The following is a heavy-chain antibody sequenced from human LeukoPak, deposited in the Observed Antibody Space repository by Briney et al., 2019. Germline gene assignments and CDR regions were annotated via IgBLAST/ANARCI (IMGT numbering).Heavy chain of an antibody. V-gene: IGHV3-30-3*01. CDR1: GFIFSTYA. Sequence: GGSLRLSCAASGFIFSTYAMHWVRQAPVKGLEWVAIISYDGNKRYYADSVKGRFTISRDNSKNTLYLQMNSLRAEDTAVYYCARDSYGMGVWGQGTTATVSS. CDR3: ARDSYGMGV. J-gene: IGHJ6*02. CDR2: ISYDGNKR.